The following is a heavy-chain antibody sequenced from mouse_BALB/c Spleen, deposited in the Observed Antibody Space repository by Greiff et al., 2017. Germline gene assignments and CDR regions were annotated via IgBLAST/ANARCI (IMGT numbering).Heavy chain of an antibody. V-gene: IGHV2-6-7*01. Sequence: QVQLQQSGPGLVAPSQSLSITCTVSGFSLTGYGVNWVRQPPGKGLEWLGMIWGDGSTDYNSALKSRLSISKDNSKSQVFLKMNSLQTDDTARYYCARDRRLTGTYYAMDYWGQGTSVTVSS. CDR2: IWGDGST. D-gene: IGHD4-1*01. CDR1: GFSLTGYG. CDR3: ARDRRLTGTYYAMDY. J-gene: IGHJ4*01.